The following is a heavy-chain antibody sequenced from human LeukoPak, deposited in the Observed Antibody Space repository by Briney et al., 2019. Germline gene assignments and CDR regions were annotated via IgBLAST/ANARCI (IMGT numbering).Heavy chain of an antibody. Sequence: GRSLRLSCAASGFTFSSYNMHWVRQAPGKGLEWVAVISDDGINKYYADSVKGRFTISRDSSLNTLYLQMNSLKAEDTAVYYCARDTHYYYDSSGPPPSPSGLDYWGQGTLVTVSS. CDR2: ISDDGINK. V-gene: IGHV3-30-3*01. D-gene: IGHD3-22*01. CDR3: ARDTHYYYDSSGPPPSPSGLDY. CDR1: GFTFSSYN. J-gene: IGHJ4*02.